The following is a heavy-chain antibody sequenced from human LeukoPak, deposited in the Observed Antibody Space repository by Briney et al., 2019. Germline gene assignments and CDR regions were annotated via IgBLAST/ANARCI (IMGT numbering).Heavy chain of an antibody. CDR2: IYHSGST. V-gene: IGHV4-30-2*01. CDR3: ARVPLLWGSSTWFDP. J-gene: IGHJ5*02. D-gene: IGHD2-2*01. CDR1: GGSISSGGYS. Sequence: SETLSLTCAVSGGSISSGGYSWSWIRQPPGKGLEWIGYIYHSGSTYYNPSLKSRVTISVDRSKNQFSLKLSPVTAADTAVYYCARVPLLWGSSTWFDPWGQGTLVTVSS.